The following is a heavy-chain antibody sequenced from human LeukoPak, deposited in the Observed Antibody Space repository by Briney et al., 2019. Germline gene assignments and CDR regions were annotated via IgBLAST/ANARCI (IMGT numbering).Heavy chain of an antibody. CDR3: ATHGTVTTFYYYYYYMDV. D-gene: IGHD4-17*01. J-gene: IGHJ6*03. CDR1: GFTFSSYA. Sequence: TGGSLRLSCAASGFTFSSYAMSWVRQAPGEGLEWVSAISGSGGSTYYADAVKGRFTISRDNSKNTLYLQMNSLRAEDTAVYYCATHGTVTTFYYYYYYMDVWGKGTTVTVSS. CDR2: ISGSGGST. V-gene: IGHV3-23*01.